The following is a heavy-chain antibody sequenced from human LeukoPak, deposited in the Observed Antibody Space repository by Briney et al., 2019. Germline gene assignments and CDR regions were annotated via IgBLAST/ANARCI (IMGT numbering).Heavy chain of an antibody. CDR1: GFTFSSYW. J-gene: IGHJ5*02. CDR3: ARGRAYYDFWSGYYNWFDP. Sequence: GGSLRLSCAASGFTFSSYWMHWVRQAPGKGLVWVSRIKSDGSSTRCADSVKGRFTISRDNAKNTLYLQMNSLRAEDTAVYYCARGRAYYDFWSGYYNWFDPWGQGTLVTVSS. V-gene: IGHV3-74*01. D-gene: IGHD3-3*01. CDR2: IKSDGSST.